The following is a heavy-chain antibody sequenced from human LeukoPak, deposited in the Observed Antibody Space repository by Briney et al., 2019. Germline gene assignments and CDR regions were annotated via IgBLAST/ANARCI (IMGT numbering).Heavy chain of an antibody. Sequence: GGSLRLSCAASGFTFDDYAIHWVRQAPGKGLEWVSGISWNSGSIGYADSVKGRFTISRDNAKNSLYLQMNSLRAEDTALYYCAKVHKFSTTGTFDYWGQGTLVTVSS. V-gene: IGHV3-9*01. D-gene: IGHD4-17*01. CDR2: ISWNSGSI. CDR3: AKVHKFSTTGTFDY. J-gene: IGHJ4*02. CDR1: GFTFDDYA.